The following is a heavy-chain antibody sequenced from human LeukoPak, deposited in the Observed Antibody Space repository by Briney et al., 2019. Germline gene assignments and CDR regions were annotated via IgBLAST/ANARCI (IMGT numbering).Heavy chain of an antibody. V-gene: IGHV1-46*01. CDR3: AREGHTVVVVAATQFDY. CDR1: GYTFTTYY. J-gene: IGHJ4*02. D-gene: IGHD2-15*01. CDR2: INPSGGGT. Sequence: ASVKVSCKASGYTFTTYYMHWVRQAPGQGLVWMGLINPSGGGTRYAQKFQGRVTMTRDTSTSTVYMELSSLRSEDMAVYYCAREGHTVVVVAATQFDYWGQGTLVTVSS.